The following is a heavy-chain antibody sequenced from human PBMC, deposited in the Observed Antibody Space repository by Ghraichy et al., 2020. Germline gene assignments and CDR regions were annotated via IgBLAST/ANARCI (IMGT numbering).Heavy chain of an antibody. CDR1: GGSITSYY. J-gene: IGHJ3*01. CDR2: IDYSGST. CDR3: ARARGITIFGVIKPSAFDV. V-gene: IGHV4-59*01. Sequence: SETLSLTCTVSGGSITSYYWSWIRQPPGKGLEWIGYIDYSGSTNYNPSLKSRVTISVDTSKNQFSLKLSSVTAADTAVYYCARARGITIFGVIKPSAFDVWGQGTMVTVSS. D-gene: IGHD3-3*01.